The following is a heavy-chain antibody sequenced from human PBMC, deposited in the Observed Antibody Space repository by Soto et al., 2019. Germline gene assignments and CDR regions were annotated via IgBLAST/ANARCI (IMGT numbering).Heavy chain of an antibody. CDR3: ARDRRWLPRGPNNWLDL. V-gene: IGHV4-59*12. CDR1: GGSINSYY. D-gene: IGHD5-12*01. CDR2: IYYSGST. Sequence: SETLSLTCTVSGGSINSYYWSWIRQPPGKRLEWIGYIYYSGSTNYNPSLKSRVTISVDTSKNQFSLNLSSVTAADTAVYYCARDRRWLPRGPNNWLDLWGQGTQVTVSS. J-gene: IGHJ5*02.